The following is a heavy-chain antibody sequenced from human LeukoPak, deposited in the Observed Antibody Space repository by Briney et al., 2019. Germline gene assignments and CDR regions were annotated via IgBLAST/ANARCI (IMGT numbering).Heavy chain of an antibody. CDR1: GGSNRSYY. D-gene: IGHD1-26*01. CDR3: ARGGIVGSRTNWFDP. CDR2: IYYIGST. Sequence: SETLSLTCTVSGGSNRSYYWSWIRQPPGKGLECIGYIYYIGSTNYNPSLKSRVTISLDTSKSQFSLKLTSVTPADTTVYYCARGGIVGSRTNWFDPWGQGILVTVSS. V-gene: IGHV4-59*01. J-gene: IGHJ5*02.